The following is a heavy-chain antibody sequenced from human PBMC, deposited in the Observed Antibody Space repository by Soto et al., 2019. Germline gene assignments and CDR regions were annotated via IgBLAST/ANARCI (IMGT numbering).Heavy chain of an antibody. D-gene: IGHD3-3*01. CDR1: GLTFSNYW. V-gene: IGHV3-74*01. J-gene: IGHJ6*02. CDR2: INPDGSST. CDR3: ASKESFWSGYYLGVYYYYGMDV. Sequence: GGSLRLSCAASGLTFSNYWMHWVRQAPGKGLVWVSHINPDGSSTNYADSVKGRFTISRDNSKNTLYLQMNSLRAEDTAVYYCASKESFWSGYYLGVYYYYGMDVWGQGTTVTVSS.